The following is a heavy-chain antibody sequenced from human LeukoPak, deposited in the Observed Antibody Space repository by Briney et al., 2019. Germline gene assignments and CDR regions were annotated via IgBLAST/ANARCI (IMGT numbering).Heavy chain of an antibody. V-gene: IGHV4-34*01. J-gene: IGHJ4*02. D-gene: IGHD3-16*01. CDR3: ARGKGHYVGRNYFDY. CDR2: INHSGST. Sequence: PSETLSLTCAVYGGSFSGYYWSWIRQPPGKGLEWIGEINHSGSTNYNPSLKCRVTISVDTSKNQFSLKLSSVTAADTAVYYCARGKGHYVGRNYFDYWGQGTLVTVSS. CDR1: GGSFSGYY.